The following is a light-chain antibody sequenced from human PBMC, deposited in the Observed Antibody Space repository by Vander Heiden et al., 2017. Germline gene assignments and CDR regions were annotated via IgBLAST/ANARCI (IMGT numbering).Light chain of an antibody. V-gene: IGKV2-28*01. CDR1: QSLLNSNGYNY. Sequence: DIVMTQSPLSLPVTPGEPASISCRFSQSLLNSNGYNYLDWHLQKPGQSPQLLIYLGSNRASGVPDRFSGSGSGTDFTLKISRVEAEDVGVYYCMEALQVTFGPGTKVDIK. CDR3: MEALQVT. CDR2: LGS. J-gene: IGKJ3*01.